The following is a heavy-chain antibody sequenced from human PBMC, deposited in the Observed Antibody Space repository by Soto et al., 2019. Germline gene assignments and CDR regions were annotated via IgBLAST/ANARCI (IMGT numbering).Heavy chain of an antibody. Sequence: GGSLRLSCAASGFTFSTYGMHWVRQAPGKGLEWVAVISYDGSHKYYADSVKGRFTISRDNSKNTLFLQMNSLRAEDTAVYYCAKDLIAAAGMGYYYGLDVWGQGTTVTVSS. V-gene: IGHV3-30*18. CDR1: GFTFSTYG. CDR2: ISYDGSHK. CDR3: AKDLIAAAGMGYYYGLDV. D-gene: IGHD6-13*01. J-gene: IGHJ6*02.